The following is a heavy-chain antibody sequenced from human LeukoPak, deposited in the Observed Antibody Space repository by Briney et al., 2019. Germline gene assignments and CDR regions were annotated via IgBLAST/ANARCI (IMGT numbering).Heavy chain of an antibody. Sequence: ASVKVSCKASGYTFTSYGIIWVRQAPGQGLEWMGWISAYNGNTNYAQKLQGRVTMTTDTSTSTAYMELRSLRSDDTAVYYCARAPYGGSYSDYFDYWGQGTLVTVSS. D-gene: IGHD1-26*01. V-gene: IGHV1-18*01. CDR2: ISAYNGNT. CDR1: GYTFTSYG. J-gene: IGHJ4*02. CDR3: ARAPYGGSYSDYFDY.